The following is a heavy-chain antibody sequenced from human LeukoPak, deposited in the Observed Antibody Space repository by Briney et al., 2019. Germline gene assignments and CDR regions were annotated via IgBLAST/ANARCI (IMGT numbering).Heavy chain of an antibody. Sequence: PGGSLRLSCAASGFTFSDYYMSWICQAPGRGLEWVSYISSSGSTIYYADSVKGRFTISRDNAKNSLYLQMNSLRAEDTAVYYCAREPPNYYDSSGYYSGYWGQGTLVTVSS. J-gene: IGHJ4*02. CDR3: AREPPNYYDSSGYYSGY. V-gene: IGHV3-11*01. CDR1: GFTFSDYY. D-gene: IGHD3-22*01. CDR2: ISSSGSTI.